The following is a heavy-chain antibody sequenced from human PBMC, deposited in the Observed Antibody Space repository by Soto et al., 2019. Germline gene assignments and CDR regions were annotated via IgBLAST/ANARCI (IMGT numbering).Heavy chain of an antibody. D-gene: IGHD2-2*01. CDR1: GYTFTSHD. CDR2: MNPNSGHT. J-gene: IGHJ5*02. Sequence: QVQLVQSGAEVKKPGASVKVSCKASGYTFTSHDINWMRQTTGQGLEGMGWMNPNSGHTNYAQKFQGRVTMTRDTSISTAYMELTNVRSEDTAIYYCASDMSTTWGQGTLVTVSS. V-gene: IGHV1-8*01. CDR3: ASDMSTT.